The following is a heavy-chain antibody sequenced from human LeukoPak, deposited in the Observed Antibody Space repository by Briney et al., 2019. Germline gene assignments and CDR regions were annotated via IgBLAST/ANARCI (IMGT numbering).Heavy chain of an antibody. Sequence: SETLSLTCTVSGGSISSSSYYWGWIRQPPGKGLEWIGSIYYSGSTYYNPSLKSRVTISVDTSKNQFSLKLSSVTAADTAVYYCARDRGAVYSSSSNFDYWGQGTLVTVSS. J-gene: IGHJ4*02. D-gene: IGHD6-6*01. CDR1: GGSISSSSYY. V-gene: IGHV4-39*02. CDR3: ARDRGAVYSSSSNFDY. CDR2: IYYSGST.